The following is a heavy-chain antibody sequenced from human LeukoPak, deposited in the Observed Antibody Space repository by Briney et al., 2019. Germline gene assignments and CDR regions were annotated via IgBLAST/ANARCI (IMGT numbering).Heavy chain of an antibody. D-gene: IGHD3-3*01. Sequence: SVKVSCKASGGTFSSYAISWVRQAPGQGLEWMGGIIPIFGTANYAQKFQGRVTITADEPTSTAYMELSSLRSEDTAVYYCARSIIGVLRFLEWLPKYYYYYYMDVWGKGTTVTVSS. V-gene: IGHV1-69*13. CDR1: GGTFSSYA. J-gene: IGHJ6*03. CDR3: ARSIIGVLRFLEWLPKYYYYYYMDV. CDR2: IIPIFGTA.